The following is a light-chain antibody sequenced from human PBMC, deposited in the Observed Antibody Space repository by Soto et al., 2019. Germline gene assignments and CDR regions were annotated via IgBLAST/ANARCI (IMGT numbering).Light chain of an antibody. V-gene: IGKV3-11*01. CDR3: HQRNTGPNT. CDR2: AAS. J-gene: IGKJ1*01. Sequence: VLTQCPATLSVSPGESVTLSCRAGQYLXTNFAWYKLKPGQAPRFLXDAASNRATGAPARLSGSGSGTDVTPTSSSLKPADSSTYYCHQRNTGPNTFGQGTKVDIK. CDR1: QYLXTN.